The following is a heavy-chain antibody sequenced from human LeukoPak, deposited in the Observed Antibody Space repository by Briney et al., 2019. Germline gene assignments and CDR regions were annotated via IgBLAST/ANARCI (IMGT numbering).Heavy chain of an antibody. CDR1: GRSISSYY. CDR2: IYYSGST. J-gene: IGHJ4*02. CDR3: ARVGGSGSYSQYYFDY. D-gene: IGHD3-10*01. V-gene: IGHV4-59*01. Sequence: PSETLSLTCTVSGRSISSYYWSWIRQPPGKGLEWIGYIYYSGSTNYNPSLKSRVTISVDTSKNQFSLKLSSVAAADTAVYYCARVGGSGSYSQYYFDYWGQGTLVTVSS.